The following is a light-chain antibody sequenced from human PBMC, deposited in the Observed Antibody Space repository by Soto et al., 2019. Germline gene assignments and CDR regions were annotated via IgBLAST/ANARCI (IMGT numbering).Light chain of an antibody. J-gene: IGKJ1*01. CDR1: QSISTY. Sequence: DIQLTQSPSNLSASVGDRVTITCRAFQSISTYLNWYQQKLGRAPTLLIYAASTLQSGVPSRFSGGGSGTDFTLPISSLQPEDFSRYFCQQGYSSPRTFCQGTKLEIK. V-gene: IGKV1-39*01. CDR3: QQGYSSPRT. CDR2: AAS.